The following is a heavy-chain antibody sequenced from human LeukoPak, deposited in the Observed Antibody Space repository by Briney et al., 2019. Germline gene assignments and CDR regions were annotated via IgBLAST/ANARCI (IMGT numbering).Heavy chain of an antibody. Sequence: GGSLRLSCAASGFTFSDYYMSWIRQAPGKGLEWVSYISSSGSAIYYADSVKGRFTISKDNAKNSLYLQMNSLRAEDTAVYYCARGRPYYYDSSGYYHDYWGQGTLVTVSS. J-gene: IGHJ4*02. D-gene: IGHD3-22*01. CDR3: ARGRPYYYDSSGYYHDY. CDR2: ISSSGSAI. CDR1: GFTFSDYY. V-gene: IGHV3-11*04.